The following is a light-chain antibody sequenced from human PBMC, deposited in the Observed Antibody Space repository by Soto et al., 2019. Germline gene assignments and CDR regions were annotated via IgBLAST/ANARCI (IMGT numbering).Light chain of an antibody. CDR3: SSYAGSNNLV. J-gene: IGLJ3*02. V-gene: IGLV2-8*01. CDR1: SSDVGGYNY. CDR2: GVT. Sequence: QSALTQPPSASGSPGQSVSISCTGNSSDVGGYNYVSWYQQHPGKAPKLMIYGVTKRPSGVPDRFSGSKSGNTASLTVSGLQAEDEADYYCSSYAGSNNLVFGGGTKLTVL.